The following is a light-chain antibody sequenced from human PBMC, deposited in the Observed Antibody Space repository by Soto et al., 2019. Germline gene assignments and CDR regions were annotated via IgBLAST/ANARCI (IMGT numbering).Light chain of an antibody. V-gene: IGKV1-39*01. CDR1: QSISSY. Sequence: DIQMTQSPSSLSASVGDRVTITCRASQSISSYLNWYQQKPGKAPKLLISDASSLETGVPSRFSGSGSGTDFTLTISSLQPEDFATYYCQQSYITPPGTFGPGTKVDIK. CDR3: QQSYITPPGT. CDR2: DAS. J-gene: IGKJ3*01.